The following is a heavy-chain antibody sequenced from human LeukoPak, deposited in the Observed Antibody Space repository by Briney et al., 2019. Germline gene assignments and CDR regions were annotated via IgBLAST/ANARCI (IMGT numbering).Heavy chain of an antibody. CDR2: IWYDGSNK. D-gene: IGHD6-19*01. CDR1: GFTFSSYG. V-gene: IGHV3-33*01. J-gene: IGHJ6*02. CDR3: ARDVNSSGWYYYYGMDV. Sequence: GRSLGLSCAASGFTFSSYGMHWVRQAPGKGLEWVAVIWYDGSNKYYADSVKGRFTISRDNSKNTLYLQMNSLRAEDTAVYYCARDVNSSGWYYYYGMDVWGQGTTVTVSS.